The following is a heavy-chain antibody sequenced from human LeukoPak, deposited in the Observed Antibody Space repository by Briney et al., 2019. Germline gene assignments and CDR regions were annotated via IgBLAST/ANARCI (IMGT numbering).Heavy chain of an antibody. Sequence: SETLSLTCTVSGGSISSGSYYWSWIRQPAGKGLEWIGRIYTSGSTNYNPSLKSRVTISVDTSKNQFSLKLSSATAADTAVYYCARLNVSRATPFDYWGQGTLVTVSS. CDR1: GGSISSGSYY. D-gene: IGHD5-12*01. CDR2: IYTSGST. J-gene: IGHJ4*02. CDR3: ARLNVSRATPFDY. V-gene: IGHV4-61*02.